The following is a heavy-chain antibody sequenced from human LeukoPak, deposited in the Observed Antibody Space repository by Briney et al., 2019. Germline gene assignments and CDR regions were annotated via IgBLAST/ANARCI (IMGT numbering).Heavy chain of an antibody. V-gene: IGHV4-38-2*02. CDR2: INHSGST. CDR3: ARERLIAAAGRSRYYYYMDV. CDR1: GYSISSGYY. Sequence: SETLSLTCTVSGYSISSGYYWSWIRQPPGKGLEWIGEINHSGSTNYNPSLKSRVTISVDTSKNQFSLKLSSVTAADTAVYYCARERLIAAAGRSRYYYYMDVWGKGTTVTVSS. J-gene: IGHJ6*03. D-gene: IGHD6-13*01.